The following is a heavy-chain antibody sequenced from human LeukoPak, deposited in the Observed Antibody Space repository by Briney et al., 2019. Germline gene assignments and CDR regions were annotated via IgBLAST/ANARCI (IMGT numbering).Heavy chain of an antibody. CDR2: IYYYGTT. J-gene: IGHJ4*02. V-gene: IGHV4-39*07. CDR3: ARLGDYYESSAYFDY. Sequence: SEALSLTCTVSGDSISSSLYYWGWIRQPPGKGLEWTATIYYYGTTYYNSSLKSRVTISLDTSKKQFSLKLSSVTAADTAVYYCARLGDYYESSAYFDYWGQGTLVTVSS. CDR1: GDSISSSLYY. D-gene: IGHD3-22*01.